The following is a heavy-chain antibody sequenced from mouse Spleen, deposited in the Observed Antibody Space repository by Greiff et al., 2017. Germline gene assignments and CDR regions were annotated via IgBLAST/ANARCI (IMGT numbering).Heavy chain of an antibody. J-gene: IGHJ3*01. CDR3: TMKGWSPFAY. Sequence: EVQLQQSGAELVRPGASVKLSCTASGFNIKDDYMHWVKQRPEQGLEWIGWIDPENGDTEYASKFQGKATITADTSSNTAYLQLSSLTSEDTAVYYCTMKGWSPFAYWGQGTLVTVSA. D-gene: IGHD2-3*01. V-gene: IGHV14-4*01. CDR2: IDPENGDT. CDR1: GFNIKDDY.